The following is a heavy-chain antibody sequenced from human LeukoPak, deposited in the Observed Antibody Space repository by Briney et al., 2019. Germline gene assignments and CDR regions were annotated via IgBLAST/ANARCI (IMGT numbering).Heavy chain of an antibody. V-gene: IGHV3-15*01. D-gene: IGHD3-22*01. Sequence: GGSWRLSCAASEFTFSNAWMSWVRQAPGKGLEWVGRIKSKTHGGTTDYAAPVKGRFTTSRDDSKNTLYLHMNSLKTEDTAVYYCTTNIGPDSSGYYSHWYFDLWG. CDR3: TTNIGPDSSGYYSHWYFDL. CDR1: EFTFSNAW. CDR2: IKSKTHGGTT. J-gene: IGHJ2*01.